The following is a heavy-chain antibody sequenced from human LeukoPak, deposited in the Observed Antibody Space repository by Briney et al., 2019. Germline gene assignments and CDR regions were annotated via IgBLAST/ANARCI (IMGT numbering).Heavy chain of an antibody. CDR2: IFYSGST. CDR1: GGSISTSNYY. J-gene: IGHJ4*02. D-gene: IGHD1-26*01. Sequence: SKTLSLTCTVSGGSISTSNYYWGWIRQPPGKGLEWIGNIFYSGSTYYSPSLRSRVTISVDTSKNQFSLKLSSVTAADTAVYYCARHDRVGATPYYFDYWGQGTLVTVSS. CDR3: ARHDRVGATPYYFDY. V-gene: IGHV4-39*01.